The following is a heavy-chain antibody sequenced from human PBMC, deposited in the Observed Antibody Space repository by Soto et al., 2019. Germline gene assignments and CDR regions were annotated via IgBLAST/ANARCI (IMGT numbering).Heavy chain of an antibody. J-gene: IGHJ4*02. Sequence: SETLSLTCAVYGGSFSGYYWSWIRQPPGKGLEWIGEINHSGSTNYNPPLKSRVTISVNESKNQFFLKMNSVTAADTAVYYCARRLQWLLHWGQGTQVTVSS. CDR1: GGSFSGYY. CDR2: INHSGST. D-gene: IGHD6-19*01. V-gene: IGHV4-34*01. CDR3: ARRLQWLLH.